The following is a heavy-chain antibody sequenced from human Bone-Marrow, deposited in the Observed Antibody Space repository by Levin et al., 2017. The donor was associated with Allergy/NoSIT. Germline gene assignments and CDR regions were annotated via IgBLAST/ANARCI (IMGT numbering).Heavy chain of an antibody. V-gene: IGHV3-11*01. CDR1: GFTFSDSY. J-gene: IGHJ3*02. CDR2: ISSSGSTI. CDR3: ARHRAWHCSSTSCYRDDAFDI. Sequence: LSLTCAASGFTFSDSYMSWIRQAPGKGLEWVSYISSSGSTIYYADSVKGRFTISRDNAKNSLYLQMNSLRAEDTAVYYCARHRAWHCSSTSCYRDDAFDIWGQGTMVTVSS. D-gene: IGHD2-2*01.